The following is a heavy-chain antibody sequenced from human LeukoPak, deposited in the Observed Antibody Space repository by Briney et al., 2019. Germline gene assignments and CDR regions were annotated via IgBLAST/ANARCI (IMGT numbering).Heavy chain of an antibody. CDR1: GLTVNRRY. Sequence: GGSLRLSCVASGLTVNRRYMSWVRQAPGKGLEWVSVIYSGGSTYYAGSVRGRFTISRDNSKSTLYLQMNSLRAEDTAVYYCANGHTVAGWNWGQGTLVTVSS. CDR3: ANGHTVAGWN. CDR2: IYSGGST. J-gene: IGHJ4*02. V-gene: IGHV3-66*01. D-gene: IGHD6-19*01.